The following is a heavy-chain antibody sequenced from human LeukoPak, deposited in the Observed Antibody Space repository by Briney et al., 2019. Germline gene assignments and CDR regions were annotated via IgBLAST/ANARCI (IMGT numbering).Heavy chain of an antibody. V-gene: IGHV1-2*02. D-gene: IGHD6-19*01. J-gene: IGHJ6*03. CDR2: INPNSGGT. CDR3: ASSGYSSGWYYYYMDV. Sequence: ASVKVSCKASGYTFTDYYMHWVRQAPGQGLEWMGWINPNSGGTNYAQKFQGRGTMTRDTSISTAYMELSRLRSDDTAVYYCASSGYSSGWYYYYMDVWGKGTTVTVSS. CDR1: GYTFTDYY.